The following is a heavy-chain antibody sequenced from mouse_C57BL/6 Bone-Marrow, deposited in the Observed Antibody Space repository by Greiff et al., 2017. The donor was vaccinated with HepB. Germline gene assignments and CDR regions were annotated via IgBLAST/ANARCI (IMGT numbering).Heavy chain of an antibody. CDR2: IYPGSGST. J-gene: IGHJ1*03. Sequence: QVQLKQPGAELVKPGASVKMSCKASGYTFTSYWITWVKQRPGQGLEWIGDIYPGSGSTNYNEKFKSKATLTVDTSSSTAYMQLSSLTSEDSAVYYCAREGYKDWYFDVWGTGTTVTVSS. CDR1: GYTFTSYW. V-gene: IGHV1-55*01. D-gene: IGHD1-3*01. CDR3: AREGYKDWYFDV.